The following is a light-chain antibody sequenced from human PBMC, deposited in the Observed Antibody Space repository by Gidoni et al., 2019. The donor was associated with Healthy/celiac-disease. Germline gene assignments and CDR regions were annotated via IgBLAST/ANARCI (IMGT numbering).Light chain of an antibody. CDR1: QSVSSSY. CDR3: QQYGSSPALT. CDR2: GAS. V-gene: IGKV3-20*01. J-gene: IGKJ4*01. Sequence: IVLLQSPGTLSLSPGERATLSCRASQSVSSSYLAWYQQKPGQAPRLLIYGASSRATGIPDRFSGSGSGTDFTLTISRLEPEDFAVYYCQQYGSSPALTFGGGTKVEIK.